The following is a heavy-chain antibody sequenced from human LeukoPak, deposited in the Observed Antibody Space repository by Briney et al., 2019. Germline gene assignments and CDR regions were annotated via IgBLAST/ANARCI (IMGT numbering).Heavy chain of an antibody. CDR3: ARSSEGRYYYDSSGYSYYYYYMDV. J-gene: IGHJ6*03. D-gene: IGHD3-22*01. CDR2: IYYTGTT. CDR1: GGSISIYY. Sequence: SETLSLTCSVSGGSISIYYWTWIRQIPGKGLEWIGYIYYTGTTNYNPLFESRATISVDTSKNQFSLKLTSVTAADTAVYYCARSSEGRYYYDSSGYSYYYYYMDVWGKGTTVTISS. V-gene: IGHV4-59*01.